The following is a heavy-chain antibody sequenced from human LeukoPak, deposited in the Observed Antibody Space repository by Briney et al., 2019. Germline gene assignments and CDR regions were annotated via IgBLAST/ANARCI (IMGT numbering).Heavy chain of an antibody. Sequence: GGSLRLSCAASGFTFSSYSMNWVRQAPGKGLEWVSSISSSSSYIYYADSVKGRFTISRGNAKNSLYLQMNSLRAEEDTAVYYRARDRRGVVTAIPAEYLQHWGQGTLVTVSS. D-gene: IGHD2-21*02. CDR3: ARDRRGVVTAIPAEYLQH. CDR2: ISSSSSYI. CDR1: GFTFSSYS. J-gene: IGHJ1*01. V-gene: IGHV3-21*06.